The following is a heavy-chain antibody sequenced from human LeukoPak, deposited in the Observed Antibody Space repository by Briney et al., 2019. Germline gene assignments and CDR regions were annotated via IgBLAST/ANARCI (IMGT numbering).Heavy chain of an antibody. D-gene: IGHD6-13*01. Sequence: GGSLRLSCAASGFIFDDYGMSWVRQAPGKGLEWVSGVTWNGGRTGYADSVKGRFTISRDSAKKSLYLQMNSLRAEDTALYYCARGETSLYSSSWYYWGQGTLVTVSS. CDR2: VTWNGGRT. J-gene: IGHJ4*02. CDR3: ARGETSLYSSSWYY. CDR1: GFIFDDYG. V-gene: IGHV3-20*04.